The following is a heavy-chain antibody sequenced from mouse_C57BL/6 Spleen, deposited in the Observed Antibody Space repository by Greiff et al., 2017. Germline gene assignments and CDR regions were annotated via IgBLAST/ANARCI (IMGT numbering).Heavy chain of an antibody. CDR3: ASEGGGYYPWFAY. V-gene: IGHV1-82*01. CDR1: GYAFRSSW. D-gene: IGHD2-3*01. J-gene: IGHJ3*01. CDR2: IYPGDGDT. Sequence: QVQLQQSGPELVKPGASVKISCKASGYAFRSSWMNWVKQRPGKGLEWIGRIYPGDGDTNYNGKFKGKATLTADKSSSTAYMQLSSRASEDSAVYFCASEGGGYYPWFAYWGQGTLVTVAA.